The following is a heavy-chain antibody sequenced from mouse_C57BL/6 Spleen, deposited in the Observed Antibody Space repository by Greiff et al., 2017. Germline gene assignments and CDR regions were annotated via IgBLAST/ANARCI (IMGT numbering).Heavy chain of an antibody. CDR3: ARSITTDSYYFDY. Sequence: QVQLKQSGAELVKPGASVKLSCKASGYTFTSYWMHWVKQRPGRGLEWIGRIDPNSGGTKYNEKFKSKATLTVDKPSSTAYMQLSSLTSEDSAVYYCARSITTDSYYFDYWGQGTTLTVSS. CDR1: GYTFTSYW. V-gene: IGHV1-72*01. J-gene: IGHJ2*01. CDR2: IDPNSGGT. D-gene: IGHD1-2*01.